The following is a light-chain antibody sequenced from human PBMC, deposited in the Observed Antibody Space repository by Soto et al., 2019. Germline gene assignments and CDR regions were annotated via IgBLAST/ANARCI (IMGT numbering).Light chain of an antibody. CDR2: GAS. V-gene: IGKV1-6*01. CDR3: LQDYKYPLT. J-gene: IGKJ4*01. Sequence: AIKMTQSPSSLSASVGDRVTLTCRASQGIRSDLGWYQQKPGKAPKLLIYGASSLQSGVPTRFSGSGSGTDFTIISSILQPEYSASYYYLQDYKYPLTFGGGTKVEIK. CDR1: QGIRSD.